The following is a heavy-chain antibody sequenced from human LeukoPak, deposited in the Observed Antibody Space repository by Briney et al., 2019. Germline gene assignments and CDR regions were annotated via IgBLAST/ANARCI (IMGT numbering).Heavy chain of an antibody. J-gene: IGHJ4*02. V-gene: IGHV3-23*01. D-gene: IGHD3-9*01. CDR2: ISGSGGST. CDR3: AKQDILTGYIFFDY. CDR1: GFTFSSYA. Sequence: GGSLRLSCAASGFTFSSYAMSWVRQAPGKGLEWVSAISGSGGSTYYADSVEGRFTISRDDSKNTLYLQMNSLRAEDTAVYYCAKQDILTGYIFFDYWGQGTLVTVSS.